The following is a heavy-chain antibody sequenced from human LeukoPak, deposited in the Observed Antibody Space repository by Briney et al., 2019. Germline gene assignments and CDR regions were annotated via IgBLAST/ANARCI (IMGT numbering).Heavy chain of an antibody. D-gene: IGHD1-7*01. Sequence: SETLSLTCTVSGGSISSSSYYWGWIRQPPGKGLEWIGGIYYSGSTYYNPSLKSRVTISVDTSKNQFSLKLSSVTAADTAVYYCARLRLELFFDYWGQGTLVTVSS. CDR3: ARLRLELFFDY. CDR2: IYYSGST. J-gene: IGHJ4*02. CDR1: GGSISSSSYY. V-gene: IGHV4-39*01.